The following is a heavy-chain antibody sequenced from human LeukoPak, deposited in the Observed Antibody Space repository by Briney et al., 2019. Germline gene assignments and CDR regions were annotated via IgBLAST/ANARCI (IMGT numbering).Heavy chain of an antibody. CDR1: GYSISSGYY. Sequence: PSETLSLTCTVSGYSISSGYYWGWIRQPPGKGLEWIGSIYHSGSTYYNPSLKSRVTISVDTSKNQFSLKLSSVTAADTAVYYCVRGQQLEYFQHWGQGTLVTVSS. CDR2: IYHSGST. CDR3: VRGQQLEYFQH. V-gene: IGHV4-38-2*02. D-gene: IGHD6-13*01. J-gene: IGHJ1*01.